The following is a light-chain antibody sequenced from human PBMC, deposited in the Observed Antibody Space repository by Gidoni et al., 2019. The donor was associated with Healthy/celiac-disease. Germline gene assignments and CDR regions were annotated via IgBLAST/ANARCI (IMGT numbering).Light chain of an antibody. CDR2: GAS. CDR1: QRVSSSD. V-gene: IGKV3-20*01. Sequence: EIVLTQSPVTLSLSPGERATLSCSASQRVSSSDLAWDQQKPGQAPRLLIYGASSRATGIPDRVSGSGSGTDFTLTISRLEPEDCAVYYCQQYGSSTLTFGGGTKVEIK. J-gene: IGKJ4*01. CDR3: QQYGSSTLT.